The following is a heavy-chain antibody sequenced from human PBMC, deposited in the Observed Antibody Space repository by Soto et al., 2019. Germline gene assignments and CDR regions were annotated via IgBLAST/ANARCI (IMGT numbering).Heavy chain of an antibody. V-gene: IGHV4-59*01. CDR1: GDSLTSYY. CDR3: ARIILTGYYGLEP. D-gene: IGHD3-9*01. J-gene: IGHJ5*02. Sequence: QVQLQESGPGLVKPSETLSLTCSVSGDSLTSYYWTWVRQPPGKGLEWIGYIYYTGKTNYNPSIKSRVNISMDLSKNQFSLELRFLTAADTVVYYCARIILTGYYGLEPWGQGTLVIVSA. CDR2: IYYTGKT.